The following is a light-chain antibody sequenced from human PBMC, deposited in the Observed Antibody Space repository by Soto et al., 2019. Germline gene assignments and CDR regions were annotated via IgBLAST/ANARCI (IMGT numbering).Light chain of an antibody. Sequence: EIVLTQSPDTLSLSPGERASLSCRASQSVRSERLAWYQQKRGQAPTLLIFDASSRASGTPERFSGSGSGTDFTLTINSMKPEELGVEKSDQDPGLTLWRVGGGTKLDIK. CDR3: DQDPGLTLWR. CDR2: DAS. CDR1: QSVRSER. J-gene: IGKJ4*01. V-gene: IGKV3D-20*02.